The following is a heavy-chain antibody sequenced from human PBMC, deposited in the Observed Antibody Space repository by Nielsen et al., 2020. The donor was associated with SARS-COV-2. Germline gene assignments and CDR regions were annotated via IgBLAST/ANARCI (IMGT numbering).Heavy chain of an antibody. CDR3: ARHRLWFGELGDNWFDP. D-gene: IGHD3-10*01. CDR2: INHSGST. Sequence: SETLSLTCAVYGGSFSGYYWSWIRQPPGKGLEWIGEINHSGSTYYNPSLKSRVTISVDTSKNQFSLKLSSVTAADTAVYYCARHRLWFGELGDNWFDPWGQGTLVTVSS. J-gene: IGHJ5*02. V-gene: IGHV4-34*01. CDR1: GGSFSGYY.